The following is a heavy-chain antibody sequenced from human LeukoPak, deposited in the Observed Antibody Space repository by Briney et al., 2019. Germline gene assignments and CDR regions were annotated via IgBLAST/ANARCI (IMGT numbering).Heavy chain of an antibody. D-gene: IGHD6-13*01. Sequence: GASVKVSCKASGYTFTSYYMHWVRQAPGQGLEWMGIINPSGGSTSYAQKFQGRVTMTRDTSTSTVYMELSSLRSEDTTIYYCARDQGSWSIFDFWGQGTLVTVSS. CDR3: ARDQGSWSIFDF. CDR2: INPSGGST. CDR1: GYTFTSYY. J-gene: IGHJ4*02. V-gene: IGHV1-46*01.